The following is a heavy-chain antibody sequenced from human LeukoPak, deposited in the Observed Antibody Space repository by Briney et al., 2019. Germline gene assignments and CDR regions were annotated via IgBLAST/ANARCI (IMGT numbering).Heavy chain of an antibody. V-gene: IGHV1-2*02. CDR1: GYTFTGYY. CDR3: ARDAGYCSSTSCQGGWFDP. Sequence: EASVKVSCKASGYTFTGYYMHWVRQAPGQGLEWMGWINPNSGGTNYARKFQGRVTMTRDTSISTAYMELSRLRSDDTAVYYCARDAGYCSSTSCQGGWFDPWGQGTLVTVSS. D-gene: IGHD2-2*01. CDR2: INPNSGGT. J-gene: IGHJ5*02.